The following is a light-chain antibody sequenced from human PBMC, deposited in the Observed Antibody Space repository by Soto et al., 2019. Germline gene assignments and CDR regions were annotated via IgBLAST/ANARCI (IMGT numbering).Light chain of an antibody. CDR3: QQLNTYPET. V-gene: IGKV3-15*01. CDR1: RIVDVN. Sequence: VVLTQTPAALSVSPVGRVTLSFIASRIVDVNLALYRQKPGQAPRLLIYGASTRATDMPGTFSGSGSGTEFTLTISSQQPEDFATYYCQQLNTYPETFGQGTKVDI. J-gene: IGKJ1*01. CDR2: GAS.